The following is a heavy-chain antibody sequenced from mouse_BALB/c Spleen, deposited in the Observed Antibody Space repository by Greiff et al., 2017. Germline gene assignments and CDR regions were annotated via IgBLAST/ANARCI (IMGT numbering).Heavy chain of an antibody. J-gene: IGHJ3*01. D-gene: IGHD1-1*01. CDR1: GYTFTSYW. CDR2: IDPSDSYT. Sequence: QVQLQQPGAELVKPGASVKLSCKASGYTFTSYWMHWVKQRPGQGLEWIGEIDPSDSYTNYNQKFKGKATLTVDKSSSTAYMQLSSLTSEDSAVYYCARPITTVFAYWGQGTLVTVSA. CDR3: ARPITTVFAY. V-gene: IGHV1-69*02.